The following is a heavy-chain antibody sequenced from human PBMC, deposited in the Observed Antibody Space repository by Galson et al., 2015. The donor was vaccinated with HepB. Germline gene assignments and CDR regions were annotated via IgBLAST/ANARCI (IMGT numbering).Heavy chain of an antibody. CDR1: GFIFSSYA. D-gene: IGHD3-3*01. V-gene: IGHV3-23*01. Sequence: SLRLSCAASGFIFSSYAMSWVRQAPGKGLEWVSGISGSGGSTYYADSVKGRFTISGDKSKNTLYLQMNSLRAEDTAVYYCAKGNTIFGVAPEYFQHWGQGTLVTVSS. CDR3: AKGNTIFGVAPEYFQH. CDR2: ISGSGGST. J-gene: IGHJ1*01.